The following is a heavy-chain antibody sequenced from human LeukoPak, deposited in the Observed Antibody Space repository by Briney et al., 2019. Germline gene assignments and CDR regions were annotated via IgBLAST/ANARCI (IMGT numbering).Heavy chain of an antibody. V-gene: IGHV4-34*01. CDR2: INHSGST. Sequence: PSETLSLTCAVYGGSFSGYYWSWIRQPPGKGLEWIGEINHSGSTNYNPSLKSRVTISVDTSKNQFSLKLSSVTAADTAVYYCARGHTFWIYWGQGTLVTVSS. CDR1: GGSFSGYY. J-gene: IGHJ4*02. CDR3: ARGHTFWIY. D-gene: IGHD3-3*01.